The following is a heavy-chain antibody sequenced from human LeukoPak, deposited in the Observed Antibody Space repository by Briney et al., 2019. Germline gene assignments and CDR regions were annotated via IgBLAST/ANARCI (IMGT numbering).Heavy chain of an antibody. V-gene: IGHV3-74*01. CDR2: INSDGSTT. J-gene: IGHJ6*03. CDR1: GFTFSSYW. D-gene: IGHD6-13*01. Sequence: GGSLRLSCAASGFTFSSYWMHWVRQAPGKGLVCVSRINSDGSTTSYADSEKGRFTISRDNAKNSLYRQMNSLRAEDTAVYYCARDKTEQLDNYNYYMDVWGKGTTVTISS. CDR3: ARDKTEQLDNYNYYMDV.